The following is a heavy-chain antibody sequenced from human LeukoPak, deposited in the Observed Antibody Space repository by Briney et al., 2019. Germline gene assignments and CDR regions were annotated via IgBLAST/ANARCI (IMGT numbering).Heavy chain of an antibody. CDR3: ARAHFWSGYTIDY. J-gene: IGHJ4*02. Sequence: SSETLSLTCTVSGGSISSYYWSWIRQPPGKGLEWIGSIYYTGSTNYNPSLTSRVTISVDTSKNQFSLKLGSVTAADTAVYYCARAHFWSGYTIDYWGQGTPVTVSS. D-gene: IGHD3-3*02. V-gene: IGHV4-59*01. CDR1: GGSISSYY. CDR2: IYYTGST.